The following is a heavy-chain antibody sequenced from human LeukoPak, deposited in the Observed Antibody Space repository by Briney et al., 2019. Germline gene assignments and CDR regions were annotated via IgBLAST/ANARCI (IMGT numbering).Heavy chain of an antibody. J-gene: IGHJ4*02. D-gene: IGHD2-2*02. V-gene: IGHV5-51*01. CDR2: IYPGDSDT. CDR3: ARLGGYTTYYFDY. CDR1: GYSFTSCW. Sequence: RGESLKISCKGSGYSFTSCWIGWVRQMPGTGLEWMGIIYPGDSDTRYSPSFQGQVTISADKSISTAYLQWSSVKASDTAMYYCARLGGYTTYYFDYWGQGTLVTVSS.